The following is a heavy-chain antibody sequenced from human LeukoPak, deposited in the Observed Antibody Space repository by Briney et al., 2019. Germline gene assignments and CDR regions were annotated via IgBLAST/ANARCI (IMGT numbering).Heavy chain of an antibody. V-gene: IGHV3-33*06. CDR2: IWYDGSNK. CDR1: GFTFSSYG. CDR3: AKSSGGIAANNWFDP. D-gene: IGHD6-13*01. J-gene: IGHJ5*02. Sequence: GGSLRLSCAASGFTFSSYGMHWVRQAPGKGLEWVAVIWYDGSNKYYADSVKGRFTISRDNSKNTLYLQMNSLRAEDTAVYFCAKSSGGIAANNWFDPWGQGTLVTVSS.